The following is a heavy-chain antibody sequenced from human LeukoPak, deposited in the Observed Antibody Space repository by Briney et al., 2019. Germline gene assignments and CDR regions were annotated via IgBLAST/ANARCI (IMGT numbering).Heavy chain of an antibody. CDR3: ARESDHLTWFDP. J-gene: IGHJ5*02. V-gene: IGHV4-39*01. CDR2: IYYSGST. CDR1: GGSISSRGYS. Sequence: PSETLSLTCTVSGGSISSRGYSWGWIRQPPGKGLEWIGSIYYSGSTYYNSPLKSRVTISVDTSKNQFSLKLRFVTAADTSVYYCARESDHLTWFDPWGQGTLVPVSS. D-gene: IGHD2-21*01.